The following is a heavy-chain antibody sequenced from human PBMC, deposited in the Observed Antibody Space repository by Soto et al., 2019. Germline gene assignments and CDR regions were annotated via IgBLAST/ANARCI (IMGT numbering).Heavy chain of an antibody. CDR3: TRAAWFPYLSFY. CDR1: GFTFSRFE. CDR2: ISSRGSTA. Sequence: EVQLVESGGGLVQPGGSLRLSCEASGFTFSRFELHWVRQAPGKGLEWISYISSRGSTAYYASSVEGRFTISRDNANNSVYLQMDSLSAEDTALYYCTRAAWFPYLSFYWGQGALVTVSS. D-gene: IGHD3-10*01. J-gene: IGHJ4*02. V-gene: IGHV3-48*03.